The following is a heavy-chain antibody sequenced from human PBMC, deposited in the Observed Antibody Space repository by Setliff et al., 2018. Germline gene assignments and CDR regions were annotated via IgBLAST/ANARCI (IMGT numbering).Heavy chain of an antibody. Sequence: GASVKVSCKASGYTFTGYYMHWVRRDTGQGLEWMGWMNPNGGNTGYAQKFQGRVTMTRNTSISTAYMELSSLRSEDTAVCYCARLEGGDYWYFDLWGRGTLVTVSS. J-gene: IGHJ2*01. CDR3: ARLEGGDYWYFDL. CDR1: GYTFTGYY. CDR2: MNPNGGNT. V-gene: IGHV1-8*02. D-gene: IGHD4-17*01.